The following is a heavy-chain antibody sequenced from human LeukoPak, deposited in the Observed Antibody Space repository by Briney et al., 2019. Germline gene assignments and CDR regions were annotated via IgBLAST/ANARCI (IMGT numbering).Heavy chain of an antibody. D-gene: IGHD2-15*01. CDR2: IYYSGST. J-gene: IGHJ4*02. CDR3: ARQSGGSRY. CDR1: GGSISSSSYY. Sequence: PSETLSLTCTVSGGSISSSSYYWGWIRQPPGRGLEWIGGIYYSGSTYYNPSLKSRVTISVDTSKNQFSLKLSSVTAADTAVYYCARQSGGSRYWGQGTLVTVSS. V-gene: IGHV4-39*01.